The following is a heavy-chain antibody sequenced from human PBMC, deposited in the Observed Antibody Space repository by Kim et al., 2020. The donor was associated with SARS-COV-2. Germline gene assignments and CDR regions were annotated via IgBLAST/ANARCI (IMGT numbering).Heavy chain of an antibody. CDR1: GFTFSTYY. Sequence: GGSLRLSCVASGFTFSTYYTSWVRQAPGKGLEWVANIQEDGSAKFHVDSVKGRFTISRDNATNSLYLQMDSLRAEDTAVYYCAPWCREWGEGTQVTVSS. CDR2: IQEDGSAK. CDR3: APWCRE. J-gene: IGHJ4*02. D-gene: IGHD2-8*01. V-gene: IGHV3-7*01.